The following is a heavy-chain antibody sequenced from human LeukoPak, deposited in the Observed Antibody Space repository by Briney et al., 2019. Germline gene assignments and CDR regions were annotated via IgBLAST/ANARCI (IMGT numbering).Heavy chain of an antibody. CDR1: GGSLSSGDYY. J-gene: IGHJ4*02. V-gene: IGHV4-61*02. D-gene: IGHD3-3*01. CDR2: IYTSGST. CDR3: ARERYYDFWSGPIDY. Sequence: PSQTLSLTCTVSGGSLSSGDYYWSWIRQPAGKGLEWIGRIYTSGSTNYNPSLKSRVTISVDTSKNQFSLKLSSVTAADTAEYYCARERYYDFWSGPIDYWGQGTLVTVSS.